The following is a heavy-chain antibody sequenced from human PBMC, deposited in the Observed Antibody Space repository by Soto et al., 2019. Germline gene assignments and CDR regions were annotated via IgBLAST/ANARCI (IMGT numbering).Heavy chain of an antibody. CDR2: INHSGST. Sequence: QVQLQQWGAGLLKPSETLSLTCAVYGGSFSGYYWSWIRQPPGKGLEWIGEINHSGSTNYNPSLKSRVTISVDTSKNQFSLKLSSVTAADTAVYYCARGSPLVSDIVVVPAAMPLDYWGQGTLVTVSS. CDR1: GGSFSGYY. J-gene: IGHJ4*02. V-gene: IGHV4-34*01. D-gene: IGHD2-2*01. CDR3: ARGSPLVSDIVVVPAAMPLDY.